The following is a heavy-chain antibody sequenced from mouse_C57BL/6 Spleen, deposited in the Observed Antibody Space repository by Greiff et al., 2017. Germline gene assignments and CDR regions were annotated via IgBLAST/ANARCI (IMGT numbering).Heavy chain of an antibody. J-gene: IGHJ3*01. CDR3: AICGNYDGLFAC. CDR1: GYTFTSYW. Sequence: QVQLQQPGAELVKPGASVKLSCKASGYTFTSYWMHWVKQRPGQGLEWIGVIHPNSGSTNYNEKFKSKATLTVDKSSSTAYMQLSSLTSEDSAVYYCAICGNYDGLFACRGQAALVTVSA. CDR2: IHPNSGST. V-gene: IGHV1-64*01. D-gene: IGHD2-1*01.